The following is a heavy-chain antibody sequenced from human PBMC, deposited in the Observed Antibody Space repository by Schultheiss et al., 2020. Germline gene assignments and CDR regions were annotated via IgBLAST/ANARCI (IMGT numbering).Heavy chain of an antibody. CDR3: ARDLVIGELRAYYYYGMDV. D-gene: IGHD1-7*01. CDR2: ISSSTI. V-gene: IGHV3-69-1*01. Sequence: GGSLRLSCAASGFTFSDYYMNWVRQAPGKGLEWVSSISSSTIYYADSVKGRFTISRDNSKNTLYLQMNSLRAEDTAVYYCARDLVIGELRAYYYYGMDVWGQGTTVTVSS. J-gene: IGHJ6*02. CDR1: GFTFSDYY.